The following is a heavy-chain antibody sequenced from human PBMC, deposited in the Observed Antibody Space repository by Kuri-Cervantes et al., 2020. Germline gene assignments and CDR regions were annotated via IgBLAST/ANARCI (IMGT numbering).Heavy chain of an antibody. J-gene: IGHJ6*03. D-gene: IGHD3-22*01. CDR3: ARLRDSSGYYYYMDV. V-gene: IGHV5-51*01. Sequence: GESLKISCKTSGYTFTDYWIGWVRQMPGKGLEWMGIIYPGDSDTRYSPSFQGQVTISADKSISTAYLQWSSLKASDTAMYYCARLRDSSGYYYYMDVWGKGTTVTVSS. CDR1: GYTFTDYW. CDR2: IYPGDSDT.